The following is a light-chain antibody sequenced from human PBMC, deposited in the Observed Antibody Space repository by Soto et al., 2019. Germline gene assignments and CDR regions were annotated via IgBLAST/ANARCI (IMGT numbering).Light chain of an antibody. CDR2: AVT. J-gene: IGLJ1*01. Sequence: QSVLTQPASGSGSPGQSITISCTGTSSDIGGYNYVSWYQQDSGKAPKLIIYAVTDRPSGVSSRFSGSKSGNTAFLTISGLQAEDEADYYCTSYTRSSTYVFGTGTKVTVL. CDR1: SSDIGGYNY. V-gene: IGLV2-14*01. CDR3: TSYTRSSTYV.